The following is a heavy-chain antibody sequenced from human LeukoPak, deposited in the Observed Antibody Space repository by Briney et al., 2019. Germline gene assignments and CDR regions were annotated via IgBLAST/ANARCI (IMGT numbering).Heavy chain of an antibody. Sequence: GSLRLSCAASGFTFSSYGMSWVRQAPGKGLEWVSAISGSGGSTYYADSVKGRFTISRDNSKNTLYLQMNSLRAEDTAVYYCAKMVHYDILTGYYWPPYFDYWGQGTLVTVSS. D-gene: IGHD3-9*01. CDR2: ISGSGGST. V-gene: IGHV3-23*01. CDR1: GFTFSSYG. CDR3: AKMVHYDILTGYYWPPYFDY. J-gene: IGHJ4*02.